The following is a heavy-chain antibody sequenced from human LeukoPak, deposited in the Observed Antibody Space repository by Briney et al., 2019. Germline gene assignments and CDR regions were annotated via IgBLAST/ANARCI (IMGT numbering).Heavy chain of an antibody. D-gene: IGHD2-15*01. CDR2: IYPGDSDT. Sequence: GESLKTSCKGSGYSFTSYWIGWVRQMPGKGLEWMGIIYPGDSDTRYSPSFQGQVTISADKSISTAYLQWSSLKASDTAMYYCARPRMLGYCSGGSCYFDYWGQGTLVTVSS. CDR3: ARPRMLGYCSGGSCYFDY. J-gene: IGHJ4*02. CDR1: GYSFTSYW. V-gene: IGHV5-51*01.